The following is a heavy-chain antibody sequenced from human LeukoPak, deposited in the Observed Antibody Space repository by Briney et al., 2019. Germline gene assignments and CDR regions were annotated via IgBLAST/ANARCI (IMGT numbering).Heavy chain of an antibody. V-gene: IGHV3-30*19. J-gene: IGHJ3*02. D-gene: IGHD1-26*01. Sequence: GGSLRLSCAASGFIFSSFGMHWVRQAPGKGLEWVAFITYDGTNKYYIDSVKGRFTISRDNSKNTLYLQMNSLRAEDTAVYYCARLSGSYKAFDIWGQGTMVTVSS. CDR3: ARLSGSYKAFDI. CDR2: ITYDGTNK. CDR1: GFIFSSFG.